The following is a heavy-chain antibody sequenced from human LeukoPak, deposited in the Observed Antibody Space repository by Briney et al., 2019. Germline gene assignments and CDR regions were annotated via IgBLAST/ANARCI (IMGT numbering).Heavy chain of an antibody. CDR1: GFTFRSYG. J-gene: IGHJ3*02. CDR2: IWSDEDHK. D-gene: IGHD5-12*01. Sequence: GGSLRLSCAASGFTFRSYGMHWVRLAPGKGLEWVAVIWSDEDHKYYADSVKGRFTISRDNSKNTLYLQMNSLRAEDTALYYCTTGGSVIVAGTRAFDIWGLGTVVTVSS. CDR3: TTGGSVIVAGTRAFDI. V-gene: IGHV3-30*02.